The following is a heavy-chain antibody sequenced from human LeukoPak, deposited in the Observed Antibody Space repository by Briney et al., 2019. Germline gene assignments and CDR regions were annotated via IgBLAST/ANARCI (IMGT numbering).Heavy chain of an antibody. J-gene: IGHJ3*01. D-gene: IGHD4-17*01. CDR2: IYPDDSDT. Sequence: GESLKISCSGSAYSFHNYWIGWVRQMPGKGLEWMGIIYPDDSDTKYTPSFQGQVTISVDKSISTAYLQWSSLKASDTAMYYCARHRRPSDYDASDVWGQGTLVIVSS. CDR3: ARHRRPSDYDASDV. CDR1: AYSFHNYW. V-gene: IGHV5-51*01.